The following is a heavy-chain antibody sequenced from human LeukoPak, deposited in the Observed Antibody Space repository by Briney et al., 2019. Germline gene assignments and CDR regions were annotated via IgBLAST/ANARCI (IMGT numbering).Heavy chain of an antibody. D-gene: IGHD2-21*01. Sequence: ASVKVSCKASGYTFTGYYIHWVRQAPGQGLEWMGWVNPNSGGTIYEEKFQGRVNMTRDTSISAAYMELTGLRSDDTAVYYCARRLQIVWYGLDVWGQGTSVTVSS. CDR2: VNPNSGGT. CDR1: GYTFTGYY. CDR3: ARRLQIVWYGLDV. J-gene: IGHJ6*02. V-gene: IGHV1-2*02.